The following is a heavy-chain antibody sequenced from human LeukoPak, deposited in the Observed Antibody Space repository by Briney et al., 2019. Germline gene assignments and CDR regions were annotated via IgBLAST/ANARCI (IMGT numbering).Heavy chain of an antibody. D-gene: IGHD6-13*01. CDR3: TTSPSFGSSWYAFNY. V-gene: IGHV3-23*01. CDR1: GLTFSSYA. J-gene: IGHJ4*02. Sequence: GGSLRLSCAVSGLTFSSYALSWVRQAPGKGLEWVSAISGSGGSTYYADSVKGRFTISRDNSKSTLYLQMNSLRAEDTAVFYCTTSPSFGSSWYAFNYWGQGTLVTVSS. CDR2: ISGSGGST.